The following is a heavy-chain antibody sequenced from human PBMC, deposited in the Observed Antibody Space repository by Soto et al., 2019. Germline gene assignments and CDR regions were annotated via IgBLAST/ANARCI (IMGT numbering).Heavy chain of an antibody. Sequence: PGGSLRLSCAASGFTFSSYSMNWVRQAPGKGLEWVSSISSSSSYIYYADSVKGRFTISRDNAKNSLYLQMNSLRAEDTAVYYCARDVSRVYYFDYWGPGTLVTVSS. CDR1: GFTFSSYS. V-gene: IGHV3-21*01. CDR3: ARDVSRVYYFDY. CDR2: ISSSSSYI. J-gene: IGHJ4*02.